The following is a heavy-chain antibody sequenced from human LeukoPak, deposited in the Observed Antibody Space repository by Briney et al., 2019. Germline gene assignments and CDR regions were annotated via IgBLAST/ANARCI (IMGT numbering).Heavy chain of an antibody. V-gene: IGHV1-69*05. Sequence: ASVKVSCKASGGTFSSYAISWVRQAPGQGLEWMGRIIPIFGTANYAQKFQGRVTITTDESTSTAYMELSSLRSEGTAVYYCARGHVDTAMVREWGQGTLVTVSS. CDR3: ARGHVDTAMVRE. CDR2: IIPIFGTA. CDR1: GGTFSSYA. J-gene: IGHJ4*02. D-gene: IGHD5-18*01.